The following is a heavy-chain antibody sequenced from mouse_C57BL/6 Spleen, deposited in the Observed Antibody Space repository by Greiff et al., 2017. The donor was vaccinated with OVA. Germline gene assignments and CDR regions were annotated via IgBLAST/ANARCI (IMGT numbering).Heavy chain of an antibody. CDR2: INPSTGGT. J-gene: IGHJ2*01. V-gene: IGHV1-42*01. Sequence: VQLQQSGPELVKPGASVKISCKASGYSFTGYYMNWVKQSPEKSLEWIGEINPSTGGTTYNQKFKAKATLTVDKSSSTAYMQLKSLTSEDSAVDYCARGYYGNSYYFDDWGQGTTLTVSS. CDR3: ARGYYGNSYYFDD. CDR1: GYSFTGYY. D-gene: IGHD2-1*01.